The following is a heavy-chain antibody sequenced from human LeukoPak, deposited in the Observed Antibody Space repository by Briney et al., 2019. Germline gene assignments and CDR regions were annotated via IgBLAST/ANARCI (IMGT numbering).Heavy chain of an antibody. Sequence: SETLSLTCAVSGGSFSGYYWSWIRQPPGKGLEWIGEINHSGSTNYNPSLKSRVTISVDTSKNQFSLKLSSVTAADTAVYYCARGRTITIFGVVIIPIYFDYWGQGTLVTVSS. D-gene: IGHD3-3*01. V-gene: IGHV4-34*01. CDR2: INHSGST. CDR1: GGSFSGYY. CDR3: ARGRTITIFGVVIIPIYFDY. J-gene: IGHJ4*02.